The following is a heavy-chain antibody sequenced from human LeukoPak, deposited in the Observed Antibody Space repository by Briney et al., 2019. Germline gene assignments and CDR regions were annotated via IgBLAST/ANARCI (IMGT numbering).Heavy chain of an antibody. CDR3: ARGTLSWDHYYYYGMDV. J-gene: IGHJ6*04. D-gene: IGHD6-13*01. V-gene: IGHV1-69*06. CDR2: IIPIFGTA. Sequence: ASVNVSCKASGGTFSSYAISWVRQAPGQGLEWMGGIIPIFGTANYAQKFQGRVTITADKSTSTAYMELSSLRSEDTAVYYCARGTLSWDHYYYYGMDVWGKGTTVTVSS. CDR1: GGTFSSYA.